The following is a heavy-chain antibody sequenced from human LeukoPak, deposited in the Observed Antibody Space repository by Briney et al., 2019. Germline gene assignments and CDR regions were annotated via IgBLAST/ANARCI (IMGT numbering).Heavy chain of an antibody. CDR2: INHSGST. J-gene: IGHJ1*01. CDR1: GGSFSGYY. Sequence: SETLSLTCAVYGGSFSGYYWSWIRQPPGKGLEWIGEINHSGSTNYNPPLKSRVTISVDTSKNQFSLKLSSVTAADTAVYYCARAFNYDSSGYYRMVPRFQHWGQGTLVTVSS. CDR3: ARAFNYDSSGYYRMVPRFQH. D-gene: IGHD3-22*01. V-gene: IGHV4-34*01.